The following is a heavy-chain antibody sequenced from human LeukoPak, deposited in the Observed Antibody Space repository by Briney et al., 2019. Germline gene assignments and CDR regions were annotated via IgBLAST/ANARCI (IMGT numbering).Heavy chain of an antibody. CDR2: ISYDGSNK. D-gene: IGHD5-18*01. V-gene: IGHV3-30*18. CDR3: AKDRYSYGPYGMDV. Sequence: GSLRPSYASSGFTFSNYGMHGGRQPPDKGVGGGAVISYDGSNKYYTDSVKGRFTISRDNSKDTLYLQMNSLRAEDTAVYYCAKDRYSYGPYGMDVWGQGTTVTVSS. CDR1: GFTFSNYG. J-gene: IGHJ6*02.